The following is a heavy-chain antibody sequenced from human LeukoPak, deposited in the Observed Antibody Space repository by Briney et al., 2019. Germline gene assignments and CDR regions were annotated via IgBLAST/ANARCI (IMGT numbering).Heavy chain of an antibody. CDR1: GGSISSSSYY. D-gene: IGHD2-2*01. CDR3: ARSDGSTLDP. Sequence: ASETLSLTCTVSGGSISSSSYYWGWIRQPPGKGLEWIGSIYYSGSTYYNPSLKSRVTISVDTSKNQFSLKLSSVTAADTAVYYCARSDGSTLDPWGQGPLVTVSS. CDR2: IYYSGST. J-gene: IGHJ5*02. V-gene: IGHV4-39*07.